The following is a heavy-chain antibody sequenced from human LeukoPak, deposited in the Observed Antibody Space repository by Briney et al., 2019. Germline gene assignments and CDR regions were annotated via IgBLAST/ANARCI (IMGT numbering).Heavy chain of an antibody. D-gene: IGHD2-8*01. CDR2: IYYSGST. CDR1: GGSISSYY. V-gene: IGHV4-59*01. J-gene: IGHJ3*02. Sequence: PSETLSLTCTVSGGSISSYYWSWIRQPPGKGLEWIGYIYYSGSTNYNPSLKSRVTISVDTSKNQFSLKLSSVTAAGTAVYYCARVLGYCTNGVCSDAFDIWGQGTMVTVSS. CDR3: ARVLGYCTNGVCSDAFDI.